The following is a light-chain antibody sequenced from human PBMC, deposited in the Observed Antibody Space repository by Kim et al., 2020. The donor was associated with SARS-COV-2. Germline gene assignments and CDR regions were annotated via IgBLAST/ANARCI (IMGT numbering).Light chain of an antibody. Sequence: VSVSPGQTARITCSGDKLGDKFCSWYQQKPGQSPVMVLYEDDKRPSGIPERFSGSNAGNTATLTISGTQAVDEADYYCQVCAGDPVFGGGTKLTVL. CDR1: KLGDKF. CDR2: EDD. J-gene: IGLJ2*01. V-gene: IGLV3-1*01. CDR3: QVCAGDPV.